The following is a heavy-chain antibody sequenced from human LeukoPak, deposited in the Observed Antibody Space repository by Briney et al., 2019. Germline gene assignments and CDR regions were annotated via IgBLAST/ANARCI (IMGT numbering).Heavy chain of an antibody. CDR1: GFTFSSYA. CDR2: ISGSGGST. CDR3: AKLARIAAAGTDPSPFDY. J-gene: IGHJ4*02. V-gene: IGHV3-23*01. D-gene: IGHD6-13*01. Sequence: GGSLRLSCAASGFTFSSYAMSWVRQAPGKGLEWVSAISGSGGSTYYADSVKGRFTISRDISKNTLYLQMNSLRAEDTAVYYCAKLARIAAAGTDPSPFDYWGQGTLVTVSS.